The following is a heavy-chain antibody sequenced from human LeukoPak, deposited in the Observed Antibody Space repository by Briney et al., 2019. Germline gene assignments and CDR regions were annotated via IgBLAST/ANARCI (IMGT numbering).Heavy chain of an antibody. Sequence: GGSLRLSCAASGFTFSNYAMSWVRQAPGKGLEWVAGISGTGGSTHYADSVKGRFTISRDNAKNTLYLQMNSLTAEDTAVYYCARGYSSRLYNWLDPWGQGTLVTVSS. CDR1: GFTFSNYA. V-gene: IGHV3-23*01. CDR3: ARGYSSRLYNWLDP. J-gene: IGHJ5*02. CDR2: ISGTGGST. D-gene: IGHD6-13*01.